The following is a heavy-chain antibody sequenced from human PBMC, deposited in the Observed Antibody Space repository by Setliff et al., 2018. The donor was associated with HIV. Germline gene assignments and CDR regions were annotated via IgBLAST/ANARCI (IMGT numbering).Heavy chain of an antibody. D-gene: IGHD6-13*01. CDR1: GFTFSSYS. CDR3: ARALYRVKQQLVPHFFDY. V-gene: IGHV3-48*01. J-gene: IGHJ4*02. Sequence: GGSLRLSCAASGFTFSSYSMNWVRQTPGKGLEWISYISSSSNTIYYADSVKGRFTISRDNAKNSLCLQMNSLRAEDTAMYYCARALYRVKQQLVPHFFDYWGQGTLVTVSS. CDR2: ISSSSNTI.